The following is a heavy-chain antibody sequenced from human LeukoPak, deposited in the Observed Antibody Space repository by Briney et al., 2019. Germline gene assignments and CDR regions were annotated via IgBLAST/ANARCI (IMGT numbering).Heavy chain of an antibody. Sequence: PGGSLRLSCSASGFTFSSYAMHWVRQAPGKGLEYVSAISGSGGATYYADSVKGRFTISRDNSKNTLYLQMSSLRPEGTAVYYCVSLPRTTVTTSGDYWGQGTLVTVSS. V-gene: IGHV3-64D*06. CDR2: ISGSGGAT. J-gene: IGHJ4*02. CDR1: GFTFSSYA. D-gene: IGHD4-17*01. CDR3: VSLPRTTVTTSGDY.